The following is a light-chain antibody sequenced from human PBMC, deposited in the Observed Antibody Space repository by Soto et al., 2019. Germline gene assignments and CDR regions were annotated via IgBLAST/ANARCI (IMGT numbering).Light chain of an antibody. Sequence: IQLTHSPSSLSASVLYIVTITFRSSQGIGSYLAWYQQKPGEAPKLLIFAASTLQSGVPSRFSGSGSGTDFTLTISSLQAEDFATYYCQKLSTYPSNFGGGTKVDIK. V-gene: IGKV1-9*01. CDR1: QGIGSY. J-gene: IGKJ4*01. CDR2: AAS. CDR3: QKLSTYPSN.